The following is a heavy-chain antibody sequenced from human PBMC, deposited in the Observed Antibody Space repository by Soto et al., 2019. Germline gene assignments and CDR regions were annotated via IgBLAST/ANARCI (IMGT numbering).Heavy chain of an antibody. J-gene: IGHJ6*02. V-gene: IGHV1-69*06. CDR2: IIPIFGTA. Sequence: QVQLVQSGAEVKKPGSSVKVSCKASGDTFSTYAISWVRQAPGQGLEWMGGIIPIFGTANHAQKFQGRATFPADKSPSTAYMELSSVGSEDTAGYCCAASQESIYSYGFGIYYGYGMHVWGQGTTVTVSS. D-gene: IGHD5-18*01. CDR3: AASQESIYSYGFGIYYGYGMHV. CDR1: GDTFSTYA.